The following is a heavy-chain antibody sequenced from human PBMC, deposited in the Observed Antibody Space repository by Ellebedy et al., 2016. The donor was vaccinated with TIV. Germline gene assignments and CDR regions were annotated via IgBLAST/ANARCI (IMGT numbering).Heavy chain of an antibody. Sequence: PGGSLRLSCAASGFTFSSHSLNWVRQAPGKGLQWVSSISSTSTNIYYADSVKGRFTISRDNAKNSLYLQMNSLRADDTAVYYCARSPYTGYSDLGFDYWGQGSLVTVSS. V-gene: IGHV3-21*01. CDR1: GFTFSSHS. CDR3: ARSPYTGYSDLGFDY. J-gene: IGHJ4*02. CDR2: ISSTSTNI. D-gene: IGHD2-2*02.